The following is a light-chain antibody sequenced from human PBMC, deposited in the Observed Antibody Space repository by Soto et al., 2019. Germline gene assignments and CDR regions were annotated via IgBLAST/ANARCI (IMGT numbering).Light chain of an antibody. CDR2: GGS. V-gene: IGKV3-20*01. CDR1: QSVSSNH. Sequence: DIVLTQSPGTLSLSPGERATLSCRACQSVSSNHLAWYQQKPGQAPRLLIYGGSSRATGIPVRFSGSGSETDFTLTITRLEPEDFAVYYCQQYGSSPLTFGGGTKV. CDR3: QQYGSSPLT. J-gene: IGKJ4*01.